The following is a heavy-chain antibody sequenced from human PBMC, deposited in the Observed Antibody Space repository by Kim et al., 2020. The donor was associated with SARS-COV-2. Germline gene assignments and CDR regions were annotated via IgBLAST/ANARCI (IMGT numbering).Heavy chain of an antibody. CDR1: GDSVSLYY. Sequence: SETLSFTCSVSGDSVSLYYWSWIRQAPGKGLDWVGYIFYSGTTNYNPSVRSRVAMSVDTSKNQFSLVLNSVTAADTAVYYCARARGVSGMRYFDFWGPGILVTVSS. V-gene: IGHV4-59*02. CDR3: ARARGVSGMRYFDF. D-gene: IGHD6-19*01. CDR2: IFYSGTT. J-gene: IGHJ4*02.